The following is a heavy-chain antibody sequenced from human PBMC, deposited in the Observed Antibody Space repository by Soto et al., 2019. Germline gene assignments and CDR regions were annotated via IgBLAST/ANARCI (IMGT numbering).Heavy chain of an antibody. CDR3: AKDGSSSWYRIRYCYYMDV. CDR2: MNPNSGNT. D-gene: IGHD6-13*01. V-gene: IGHV1-8*01. CDR1: GYTFTSYD. Sequence: ASVKVSCKSSGYTFTSYDINCVRQATGQGLEWMGWMNPNSGNTGYAQKFQGRVTMTRNTSISTAYMELSSLRSEDTAVYYCAKDGSSSWYRIRYCYYMDVWGKGTTVTVSS. J-gene: IGHJ6*03.